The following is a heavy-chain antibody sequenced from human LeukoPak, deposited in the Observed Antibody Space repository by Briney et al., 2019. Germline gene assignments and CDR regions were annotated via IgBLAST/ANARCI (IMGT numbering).Heavy chain of an antibody. D-gene: IGHD3-9*01. Sequence: SETLSLTCAVYGESFSGYYWSWIRQPPGKGLEWIGEINHSGSTNYNPSLKSRATISVDTSKNQFSLKLSSVTAADTAVYYCARGYPAPYYDTLTGYYNGYYFDYWGQGTLVTVSS. J-gene: IGHJ4*02. CDR2: INHSGST. CDR3: ARGYPAPYYDTLTGYYNGYYFDY. CDR1: GESFSGYY. V-gene: IGHV4-34*01.